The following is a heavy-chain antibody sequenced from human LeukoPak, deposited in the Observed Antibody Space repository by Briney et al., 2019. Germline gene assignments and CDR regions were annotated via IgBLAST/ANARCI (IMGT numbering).Heavy chain of an antibody. CDR3: ARDLIVGATSGGGY. V-gene: IGHV3-7*03. CDR2: ISHAGDEK. Sequence: GGSLRLSCKVSGFAFNTYWMTWVRQAPGKGLEWVATISHAGDEKFYLASVKGRFTLSRDNANNSLYLQMNSLRAEDTAVYYCARDLIVGATSGGGYWGQGTLVTVSS. CDR1: GFAFNTYW. D-gene: IGHD1-26*01. J-gene: IGHJ4*02.